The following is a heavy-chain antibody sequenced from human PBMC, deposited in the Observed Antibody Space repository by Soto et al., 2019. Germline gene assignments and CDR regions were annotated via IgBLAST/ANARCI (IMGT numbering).Heavy chain of an antibody. D-gene: IGHD3-3*01. Sequence: EVQLVESGGGLVKPGGSLRLSCAASGFTFRTYSMNWVRQAPGKGLEWVSSISGSASYVYYADSVKARFTISRDNAKNSLYLQMNSLRAEDTAVYYCARGDDFWSGNYLSWFDPWGQGTLVTVSS. CDR2: ISGSASYV. V-gene: IGHV3-21*01. CDR1: GFTFRTYS. J-gene: IGHJ5*02. CDR3: ARGDDFWSGNYLSWFDP.